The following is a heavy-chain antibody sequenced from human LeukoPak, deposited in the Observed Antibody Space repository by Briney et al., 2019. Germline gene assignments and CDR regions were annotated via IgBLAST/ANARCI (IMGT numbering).Heavy chain of an antibody. CDR3: ARDRVGSGWPRPWYFEF. D-gene: IGHD6-19*01. V-gene: IGHV1-2*02. CDR2: INPNTGAT. CDR1: GYTFTGYY. Sequence: ASVKVSCKPSGYTFTGYYLHWVRQGPGQGNESMGWINPNTGATIYAEKFQGRVTMTTDTSIDTAYMEMRSLRSDDTAVYYCARDRVGSGWPRPWYFEFWGQGTLITVSS. J-gene: IGHJ4*02.